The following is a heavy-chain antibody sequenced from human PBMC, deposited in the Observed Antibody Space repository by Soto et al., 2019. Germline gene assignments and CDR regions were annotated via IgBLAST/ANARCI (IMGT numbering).Heavy chain of an antibody. CDR3: GRVRRRYYGSGRATAP. V-gene: IGHV4-31*03. J-gene: IGHJ5*02. Sequence: SETLSLTCTVSGGSISSGGYYWSWIRQHPGKGLEWIGYIYYSGSTYYNPSLKSRVTISVDTSKNQFSLKLSSVTAADTAVYYCGRVRRRYYGSGRATAPGGQGTLVPVSS. CDR1: GGSISSGGYY. CDR2: IYYSGST. D-gene: IGHD3-10*01.